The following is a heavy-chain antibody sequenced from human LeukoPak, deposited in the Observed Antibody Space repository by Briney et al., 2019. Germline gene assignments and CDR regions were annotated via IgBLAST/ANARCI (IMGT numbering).Heavy chain of an antibody. Sequence: GGSLRLSCAASGFTFSSYGMHWVRQAPGKGLEWVAVISYDGSNKYYADSVKGRFTTSRDNSKNTLYLQMNSLRAEDTAVYYCAKDPTFGGVIGTFDYWGQGTLVTVSS. CDR2: ISYDGSNK. CDR3: AKDPTFGGVIGTFDY. V-gene: IGHV3-30*18. CDR1: GFTFSSYG. J-gene: IGHJ4*02. D-gene: IGHD3-16*02.